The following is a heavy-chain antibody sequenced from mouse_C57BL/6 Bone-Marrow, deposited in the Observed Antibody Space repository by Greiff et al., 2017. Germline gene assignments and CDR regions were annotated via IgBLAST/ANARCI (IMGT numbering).Heavy chain of an antibody. CDR2: IRSKSNNYAT. Sequence: EVQLVESGGGLVQPKGSLKLSCAASGFSFNTYAMNWVRQAPGKGLEWVARIRSKSNNYATYYADSVKDRFTISRDDSESMLYLQMNNLKTEDTAMYYCVRHAYDGYQAWFAYWGQGTLVTVSA. V-gene: IGHV10-1*01. CDR1: GFSFNTYA. D-gene: IGHD2-3*01. J-gene: IGHJ3*01. CDR3: VRHAYDGYQAWFAY.